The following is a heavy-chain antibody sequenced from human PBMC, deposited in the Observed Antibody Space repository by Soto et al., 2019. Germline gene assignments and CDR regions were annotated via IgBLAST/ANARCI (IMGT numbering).Heavy chain of an antibody. CDR2: ISAGGGST. CDR3: AKDTEEWVSVKGAFDI. Sequence: EVQLLESGGGLVQPGGSLRLSCAASGFTFRNYAMSWVRQAPGKGLEWVSAISAGGGSTYYAYSVKGRFTISRDNSKNTLYLQMNSLRAEDTAIYYCAKDTEEWVSVKGAFDIWGQGTMVTVSS. D-gene: IGHD3-3*01. V-gene: IGHV3-23*01. J-gene: IGHJ3*02. CDR1: GFTFRNYA.